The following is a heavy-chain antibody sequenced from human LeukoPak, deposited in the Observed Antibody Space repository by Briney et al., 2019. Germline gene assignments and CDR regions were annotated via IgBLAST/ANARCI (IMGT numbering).Heavy chain of an antibody. V-gene: IGHV1-69*05. J-gene: IGHJ4*02. Sequence: SVKVSCKASGGTFSSYAISWVRQAPGQGLEWMGGIIPIFGTANYAQKFQGRVTITTDESTSTAYMELSSLRSEDTAVYYCAKSAGGEYSSSSGFFDYWGQGTLVTVSS. CDR3: AKSAGGEYSSSSGFFDY. CDR1: GGTFSSYA. D-gene: IGHD6-6*01. CDR2: IIPIFGTA.